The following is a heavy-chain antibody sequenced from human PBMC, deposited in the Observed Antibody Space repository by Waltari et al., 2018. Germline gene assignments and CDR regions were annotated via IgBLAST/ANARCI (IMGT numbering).Heavy chain of an antibody. CDR1: GGTFPTSG. Sequence: QVLLEQSGAEVKKAGSSVKVPCTAPGGTFPTSGVSWVRQAPGQGLEWMGKIILVLGEADYAQKFKGRLTITADKSTSTAYMELTSLRSDDTAVYYCAAHDSFDIWGQGTKVTVSS. CDR3: AAHDSFDI. J-gene: IGHJ3*02. V-gene: IGHV1-69*04. CDR2: IILVLGEA.